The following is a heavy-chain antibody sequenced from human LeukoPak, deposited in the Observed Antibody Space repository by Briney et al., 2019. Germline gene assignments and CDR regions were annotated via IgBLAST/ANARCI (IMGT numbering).Heavy chain of an antibody. CDR3: ARDVSPLYYGSGSDFDY. CDR2: INTNTGNP. J-gene: IGHJ4*02. Sequence: ASVKVSCKASGYTFTSYAMNWVRQAPGQGLEWMGWINTNTGNPTYAQGFTGRFVFSLDTSVSTAYLQISSLKAEDTAVYYCARDVSPLYYGSGSDFDYWGQGTLVTVSS. CDR1: GYTFTSYA. D-gene: IGHD3-10*01. V-gene: IGHV7-4-1*02.